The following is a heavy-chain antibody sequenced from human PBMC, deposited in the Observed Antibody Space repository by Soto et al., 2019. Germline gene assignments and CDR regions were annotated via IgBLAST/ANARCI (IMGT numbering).Heavy chain of an antibody. Sequence: QVQLVQSGAEVKKPGSSVKVSCKASGGTFSSYAISWVRQAPGQGLEWMGGIIPIFGTANYSQKFQGRVTITADESTSTAYMELSSLRSEDTAVYYCARTHLELELPTNWFDPWGQRTLVTVSS. J-gene: IGHJ5*02. V-gene: IGHV1-69*01. CDR1: GGTFSSYA. CDR2: IIPIFGTA. D-gene: IGHD1-7*01. CDR3: ARTHLELELPTNWFDP.